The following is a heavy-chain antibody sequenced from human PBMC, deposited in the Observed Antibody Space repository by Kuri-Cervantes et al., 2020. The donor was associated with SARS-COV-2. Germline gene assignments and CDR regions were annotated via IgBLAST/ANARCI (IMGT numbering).Heavy chain of an antibody. CDR1: GGSFSGYY. V-gene: IGHV4-34*01. CDR2: INHSGST. J-gene: IGHJ6*02. Sequence: SETLSLTCAVYGGSFSGYYWSWIRQPPGKGLEWIGEINHSGSTNYNPSLKSRVTISVDTSKNQFSLKLSSVTAADTAVYYCARDYKQQLVPYYYYYGMDVWGQGTTVTVSS. D-gene: IGHD6-13*01. CDR3: ARDYKQQLVPYYYYYGMDV.